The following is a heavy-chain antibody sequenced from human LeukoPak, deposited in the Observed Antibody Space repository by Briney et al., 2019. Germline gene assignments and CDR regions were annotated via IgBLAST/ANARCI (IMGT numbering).Heavy chain of an antibody. J-gene: IGHJ4*02. Sequence: SETLSLICGVSGGSISSTNWWTWIRQPPGKGLEWIGEAHLDGRTNYNPSLESRLTMSVDLSENHISLKLTSVTAADTAVYYCAREGGFYRPLDYTGQGTLVTVSS. CDR1: GGSISSTNW. CDR3: AREGGFYRPLDY. D-gene: IGHD3-3*01. CDR2: AHLDGRT. V-gene: IGHV4-4*02.